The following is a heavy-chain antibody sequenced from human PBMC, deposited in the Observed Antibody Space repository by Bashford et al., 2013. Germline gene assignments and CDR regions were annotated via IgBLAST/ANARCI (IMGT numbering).Heavy chain of an antibody. CDR2: INHSGST. J-gene: IGHJ4*02. D-gene: IGHD3-22*01. V-gene: IGHV4-34*01. CDR1: GGSFSGYY. CDR3: ASKGADSSGYYLSD. Sequence: SETLSLTCAVYGGSFSGYYVELDPPAPRERGWSGVGEINHSGSTNYNPSLKSRVTISVDRSKNQFSLKLSSVTAADTAVYYCASKGADSSGYYLSDWGQGTPGHRLL.